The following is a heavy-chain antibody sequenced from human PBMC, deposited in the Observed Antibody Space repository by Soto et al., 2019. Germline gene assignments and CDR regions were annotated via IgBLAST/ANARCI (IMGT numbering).Heavy chain of an antibody. D-gene: IGHD6-13*01. CDR1: GGSFSGYY. V-gene: IGHV4-34*01. J-gene: IGHJ4*02. CDR3: ARVGSGIAAGVLSGTPASYFDY. CDR2: INHSGST. Sequence: SETLSLTCAVYGGSFSGYYWSWIRQPPGKGLEWIGEINHSGSTNYNPSLKSRVTISVDTSKNQFSLKLSSVTAADTAVYYCARVGSGIAAGVLSGTPASYFDYWGQGTLVTSPQ.